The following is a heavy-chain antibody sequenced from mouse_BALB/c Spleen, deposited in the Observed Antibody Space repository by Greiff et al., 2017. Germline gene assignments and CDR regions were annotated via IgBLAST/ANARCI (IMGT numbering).Heavy chain of an antibody. CDR1: GFTFSSYG. CDR3: AREGYRYYFDY. V-gene: IGHV5-6-3*01. J-gene: IGHJ2*01. CDR2: INSNGGST. D-gene: IGHD2-14*01. Sequence: VKLMASGGGLVQPGGSLKLSCAASGFTFSSYGMSWVRQTPDKRLELVATINSNGGSTYYPDSVKGRFTISRDNAKNTLYLQMSSLKSEDTAMYYCAREGYRYYFDYWGQGTTLTVSS.